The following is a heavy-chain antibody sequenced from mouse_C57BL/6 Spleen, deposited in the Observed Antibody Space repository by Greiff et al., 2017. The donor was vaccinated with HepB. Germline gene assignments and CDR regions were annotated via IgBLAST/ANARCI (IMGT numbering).Heavy chain of an antibody. CDR3: AREENYGNFHWYFDV. D-gene: IGHD2-1*01. J-gene: IGHJ1*03. Sequence: VKLQESGAELVKPGASVKISCKASGYAFSSYWMNWVKQRPGKGLEWIGQIYPGDGDTNYNGKFKGKATLTADKSSSTAYMQLSSLTSEDSAVYFCAREENYGNFHWYFDVWGTGTTVTVSS. V-gene: IGHV1-80*01. CDR1: GYAFSSYW. CDR2: IYPGDGDT.